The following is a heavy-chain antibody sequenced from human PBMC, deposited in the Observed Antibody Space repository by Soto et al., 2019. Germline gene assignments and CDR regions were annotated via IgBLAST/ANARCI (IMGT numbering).Heavy chain of an antibody. CDR3: AKSRRNWNDEFWFDP. CDR1: GFTINNAW. CDR2: IKSKGNGGTA. Sequence: GGSLRLSCAASGFTINNAWMSWVRQAPGKGLEWVGRIKSKGNGGTADYAAPVKGRFTISRDDSKNMLYLQMNSLKTEDTAVYYCAKSRRNWNDEFWFDPWGQGTLVTVSS. J-gene: IGHJ5*02. D-gene: IGHD1-1*01. V-gene: IGHV3-15*01.